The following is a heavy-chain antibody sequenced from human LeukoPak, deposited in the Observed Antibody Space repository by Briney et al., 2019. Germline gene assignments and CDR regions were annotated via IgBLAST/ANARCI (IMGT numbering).Heavy chain of an antibody. J-gene: IGHJ3*02. V-gene: IGHV3-23*01. D-gene: IGHD2/OR15-2a*01. Sequence: GGSLRLSCAASGFTFSSYAMSWVRQAPGKGLEWVSAISGSGGSTYYADSVKGRFTISRDNSKNTLYLQMNSLRAEDTAVYYCANVRVDYFDAFDTWGQGTMVTVSS. CDR3: ANVRVDYFDAFDT. CDR1: GFTFSSYA. CDR2: ISGSGGST.